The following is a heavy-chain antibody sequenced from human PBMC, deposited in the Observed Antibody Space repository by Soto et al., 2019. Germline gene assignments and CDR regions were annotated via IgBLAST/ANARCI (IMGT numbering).Heavy chain of an antibody. CDR3: ARGAIRAARPPSRLMRARPDY. Sequence: SETLSLTCAVYGGSFSGYYWSWIRQPPGKGLEWIGEINHSGSTNYNPSLKSRVTISVDTSKNQFSLKLSSVTAADTAVYYCARGAIRAARPPSRLMRARPDYWGQGTLVTVSS. CDR1: GGSFSGYY. J-gene: IGHJ4*02. V-gene: IGHV4-34*01. D-gene: IGHD6-6*01. CDR2: INHSGST.